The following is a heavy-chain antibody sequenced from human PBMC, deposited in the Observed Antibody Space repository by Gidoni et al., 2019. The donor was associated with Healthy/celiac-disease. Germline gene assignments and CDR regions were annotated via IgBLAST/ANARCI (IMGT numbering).Heavy chain of an antibody. Sequence: EVQLVETGGGLVQPGGSRRLACAASGFTCSSKARSWVRQTPGKGRELVSSICGIGCRTYYAHSVTGRFTLSRDNSKHTLYLQMNSLRAEDTAVYYCAKQDALGIAAAGTLLADYWGQGTLVTVSS. D-gene: IGHD6-13*01. V-gene: IGHV3-23*04. CDR3: AKQDALGIAAAGTLLADY. CDR2: ICGIGCRT. J-gene: IGHJ4*02. CDR1: GFTCSSKA.